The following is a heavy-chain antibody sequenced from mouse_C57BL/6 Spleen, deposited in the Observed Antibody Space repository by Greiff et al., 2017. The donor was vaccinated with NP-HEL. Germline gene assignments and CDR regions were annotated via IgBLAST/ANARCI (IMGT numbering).Heavy chain of an antibody. Sequence: QVQLKQPGAELVKPGASVKMSCKASGYTFTSYWITWVKQRPGQGLEGLGDIYPGSGSTNYNEKFKSKATLTVDTSSSTAYMQLSSLTSEDSAVYYCADGSNYLDYWGQGTTLTVSS. CDR3: ADGSNYLDY. J-gene: IGHJ2*01. CDR2: IYPGSGST. V-gene: IGHV1-55*01. D-gene: IGHD5-1*01. CDR1: GYTFTSYW.